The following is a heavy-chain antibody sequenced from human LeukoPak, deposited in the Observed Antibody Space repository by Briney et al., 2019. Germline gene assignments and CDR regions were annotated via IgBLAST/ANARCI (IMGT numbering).Heavy chain of an antibody. J-gene: IGHJ6*03. CDR3: ARVEEDYYYYMDV. Sequence: GGSLRLSCAASGFTFSSYWMSWVRQAPGKGLEWVANIKQDGSEKYYVDSVKGRFTISRDNAKNSLYLQMNSLRAEDTALYYCARVEEDYYYYMDVWGKGTTVTVSS. V-gene: IGHV3-7*03. CDR2: IKQDGSEK. CDR1: GFTFSSYW.